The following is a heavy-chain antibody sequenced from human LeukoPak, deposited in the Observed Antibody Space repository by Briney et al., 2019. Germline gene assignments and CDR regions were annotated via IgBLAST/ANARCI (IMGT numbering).Heavy chain of an antibody. CDR2: INHSGST. V-gene: IGHV4-34*01. CDR1: GGSFSGYY. D-gene: IGHD2-15*01. Sequence: SSETLSLTCAVYGGSFSGYYWSWIRQPPGKGLEWIGEINHSGSTNYNPSLKSRVTISVDTSKNQFSLKLSSVTAADTAVYYCARHLGSAPHYYYYYMDVWGKGTTVTVSS. CDR3: ARHLGSAPHYYYYYMDV. J-gene: IGHJ6*03.